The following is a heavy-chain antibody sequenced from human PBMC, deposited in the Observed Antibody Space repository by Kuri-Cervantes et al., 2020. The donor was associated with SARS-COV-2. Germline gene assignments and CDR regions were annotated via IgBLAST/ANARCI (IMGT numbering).Heavy chain of an antibody. CDR3: ARWSTFYNGYSGGY. J-gene: IGHJ4*02. CDR2: KYLRGSA. D-gene: IGHD2-21*01. CDR1: GYSISSGYY. Sequence: SETLSLTCTVSGYSISSGYYWSWVRQPPGKGLEWLGYKYLRGSAYYNPSLSGRITISVDASKNQFSLELTSVTAADSAIYYCARWSTFYNGYSGGYWGQGTVVTVSS. V-gene: IGHV4-38-2*02.